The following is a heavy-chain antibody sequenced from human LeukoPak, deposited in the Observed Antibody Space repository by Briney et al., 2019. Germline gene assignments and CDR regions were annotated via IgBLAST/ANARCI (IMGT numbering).Heavy chain of an antibody. D-gene: IGHD2-21*02. CDR1: GSPFTSYW. Sequence: GGPWQISCQGPGSPFTSYWIGWARRLPGKGLEGMGIINPGDSDTRYSPSFQGRVTISVDKSINNAYVQWSSLKASDTAMYYCARHRTAYCGGDCYSFDDFDIWGQGTMVTVSS. CDR3: ARHRTAYCGGDCYSFDDFDI. V-gene: IGHV5-51*01. J-gene: IGHJ3*02. CDR2: INPGDSDT.